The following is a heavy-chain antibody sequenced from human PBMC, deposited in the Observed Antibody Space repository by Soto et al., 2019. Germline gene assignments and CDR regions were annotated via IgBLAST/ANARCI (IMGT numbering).Heavy chain of an antibody. CDR3: ARATPHYYYGMDV. CDR2: ISYDGSNK. V-gene: IGHV3-30-3*01. Sequence: VQLLESGGGLVQPGGSLRLSCAASGITFTTYAMSWVRQAPGKGLEWVAVISYDGSNKYYADSVKGRFTISRDNSKNTLYLQMNSLIAEDTAVYYCARATPHYYYGMDVWGQGTTVTGYS. CDR1: GITFTTYA. J-gene: IGHJ6*01.